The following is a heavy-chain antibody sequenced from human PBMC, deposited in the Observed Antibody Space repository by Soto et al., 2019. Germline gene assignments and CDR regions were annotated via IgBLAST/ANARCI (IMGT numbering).Heavy chain of an antibody. V-gene: IGHV4-59*08. CDR3: ARHRSYCGGDCYFDY. Sequence: SETLSLTCTVSVGSISSYYWSWIRQPPGKGLEWIGYIYYSGSTNYNPSLKSRVTISVDTSENQFSLKLSSVTAADTAVYYCARHRSYCGGDCYFDYWGQGTLVTVSS. D-gene: IGHD2-21*02. CDR1: VGSISSYY. CDR2: IYYSGST. J-gene: IGHJ4*02.